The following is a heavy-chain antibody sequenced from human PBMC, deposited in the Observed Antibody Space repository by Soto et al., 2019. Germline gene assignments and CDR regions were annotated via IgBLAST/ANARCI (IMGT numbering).Heavy chain of an antibody. D-gene: IGHD3-22*01. CDR1: GGSISSYY. CDR2: IYYSGST. Sequence: PSETLSLTCTVSGGSISSYYWSWIRQPPGKGLEWIGYIYYSGSTNYNPSLKSRVTISVDTSKNQFSLKLSSVTAADTAVYYCARGLISGYYLYDAFDIWGQGTMVTASS. CDR3: ARGLISGYYLYDAFDI. V-gene: IGHV4-59*01. J-gene: IGHJ3*02.